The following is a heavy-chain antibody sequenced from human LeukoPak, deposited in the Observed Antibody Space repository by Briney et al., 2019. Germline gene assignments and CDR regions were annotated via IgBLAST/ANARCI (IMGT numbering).Heavy chain of an antibody. CDR1: KFTFGDYG. J-gene: IGHJ4*02. CDR2: ISSSGNTI. D-gene: IGHD3-16*02. Sequence: PGGSLRLSCIASKFTFGDYGMNWVRQAPGKGLERVSFISSSGNTIYYTDSVKGRFTISRDNAKNSVNLQMSSLREEDTAVYYCVRDWGNDREFDYWGQGTLVTVSS. V-gene: IGHV3-48*02. CDR3: VRDWGNDREFDY.